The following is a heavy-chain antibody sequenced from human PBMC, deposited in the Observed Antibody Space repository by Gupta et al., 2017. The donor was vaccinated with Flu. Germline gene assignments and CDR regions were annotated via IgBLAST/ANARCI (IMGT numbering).Heavy chain of an antibody. J-gene: IGHJ3*02. V-gene: IGHV1-8*01. CDR2: MNPNNGNT. Sequence: VRQATGQGLEWMGWMNPNNGNTGYAQKFQGRVTMTRNTSISTAYMELSSLKSEDTAVYYCARGAVVIPGIINLDALDIWGQGTVVTVSS. D-gene: IGHD3-16*01. CDR3: ARGAVVIPGIINLDALDI.